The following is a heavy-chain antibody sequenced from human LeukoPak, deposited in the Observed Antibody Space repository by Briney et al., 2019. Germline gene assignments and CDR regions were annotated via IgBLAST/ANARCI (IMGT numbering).Heavy chain of an antibody. J-gene: IGHJ6*02. CDR2: IYYSGST. CDR1: GGSISSYY. V-gene: IGHV4-59*08. Sequence: SETLSLTCTVSGGSISSYYWSWIRQPPGKGLEWIGYIYYSGSTNYNPSLKSRVTISVDTSKNQFSLKLSSVTAADTAVYYCARLRFTNYYYYGMDVWGQGTTVTVSS. D-gene: IGHD3-10*01. CDR3: ARLRFTNYYYYGMDV.